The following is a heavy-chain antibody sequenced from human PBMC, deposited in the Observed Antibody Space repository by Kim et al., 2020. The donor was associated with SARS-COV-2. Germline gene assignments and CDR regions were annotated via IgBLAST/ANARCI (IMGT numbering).Heavy chain of an antibody. Sequence: ADSVKGRFTISRDNSKNTLYLQRNSLRAEDTAVYYCAKDYRAFEVATIAYWGQGTLVTVSS. J-gene: IGHJ4*02. CDR3: AKDYRAFEVATIAY. D-gene: IGHD5-12*01. V-gene: IGHV3-30*02.